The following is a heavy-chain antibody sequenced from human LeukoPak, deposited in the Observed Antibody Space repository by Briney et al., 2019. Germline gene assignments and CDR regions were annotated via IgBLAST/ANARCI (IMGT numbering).Heavy chain of an antibody. V-gene: IGHV3-23*01. CDR2: ISAIGDNT. CDR1: GFTFGSYA. D-gene: IGHD1-14*01. CDR3: AKSDAGNNTPFDY. Sequence: PGGSLRLSCAASGFTFGSYAMSWVRQAPGKGLEWVSLISAIGDNTYYADSVKGRFTLSRDNSKDTLFLQMNSLRAEDTAVYYGAKSDAGNNTPFDYWGQGTLVTVSS. J-gene: IGHJ4*02.